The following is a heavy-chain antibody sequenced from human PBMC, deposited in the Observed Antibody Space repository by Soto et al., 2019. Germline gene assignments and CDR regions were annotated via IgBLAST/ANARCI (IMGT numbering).Heavy chain of an antibody. CDR1: GFSFSSYA. CDR2: ISHDGINK. CDR3: ARDMYSSDYFVKWFEP. D-gene: IGHD6-19*01. Sequence: QVRLVESGGGVVKPGRSLRLSCTASGFSFSSYAMYWFRQPPGKGLEWVAVISHDGINKHYADSVKGRVTVSRDNSNHSLDLKLNSLRGEDTAMYYCARDMYSSDYFVKWFEPWGQGTLVNVSS. J-gene: IGHJ5*02. V-gene: IGHV3-30-3*01.